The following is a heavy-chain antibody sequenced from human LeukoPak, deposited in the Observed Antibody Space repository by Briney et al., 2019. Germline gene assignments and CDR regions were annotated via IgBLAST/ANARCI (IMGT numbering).Heavy chain of an antibody. D-gene: IGHD3-22*01. CDR1: GGSISSYY. V-gene: IGHV4-59*01. CDR2: IYYSGST. CDR3: ARGTRVKSHSGYWGHFDY. Sequence: SETLSLTCTVSGGSISSYYWSWIRQPPGKGLEWIGYIYYSGSTNYNPSLKSRVTISVDTSKNQFSLKLSSVTAADTAVYYCARGTRVKSHSGYWGHFDYWGQGTLVTVSS. J-gene: IGHJ4*02.